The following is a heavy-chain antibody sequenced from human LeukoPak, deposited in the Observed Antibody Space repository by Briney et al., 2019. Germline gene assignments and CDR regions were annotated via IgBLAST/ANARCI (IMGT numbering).Heavy chain of an antibody. J-gene: IGHJ4*02. CDR2: ISSSGSII. CDR3: AKLTTVTTDSDY. D-gene: IGHD4-17*01. CDR1: GFTFSDYY. Sequence: GGSLRLSCVASGFTFSDYYMNWIRQTPGKGLEWISYISSSGSIIYYADSVKGRFTISRDNAKNSLYLQMNSLRAEDTAVYYCAKLTTVTTDSDYWGQGTLVTVSS. V-gene: IGHV3-11*04.